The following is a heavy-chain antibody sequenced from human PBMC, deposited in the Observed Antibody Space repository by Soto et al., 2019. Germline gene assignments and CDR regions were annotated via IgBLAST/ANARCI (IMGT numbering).Heavy chain of an antibody. CDR3: ARDRGAYCGGDCFGRGDAFDI. CDR2: IIPIFGTA. CDR1: GGTFSSYA. J-gene: IGHJ3*02. V-gene: IGHV1-69*13. Sequence: SVKVSCKASGGTFSSYAISWVRQAPGQGLEWMGGIIPIFGTANYAQKFQGRVTITPDESTSTAYMELSSLRSEDTAVYYCARDRGAYCGGDCFGRGDAFDIWGQGTMVTVSS. D-gene: IGHD2-21*02.